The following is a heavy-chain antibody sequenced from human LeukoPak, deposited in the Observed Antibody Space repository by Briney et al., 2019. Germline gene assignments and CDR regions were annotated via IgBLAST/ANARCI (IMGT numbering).Heavy chain of an antibody. D-gene: IGHD6-13*01. CDR3: AKDRRGYSSSWFDY. CDR1: GFTFSSYG. CDR2: IRYDGSNK. Sequence: PGGSLRLSCAASGFTFSSYGMHWVRQAPGKGLAWVAFIRYDGSNKYYADSVKGRFTISRDNSKNTLYLQMNSLRAEDTAVYYCAKDRRGYSSSWFDYWGQGTLVTVSS. V-gene: IGHV3-30*02. J-gene: IGHJ4*02.